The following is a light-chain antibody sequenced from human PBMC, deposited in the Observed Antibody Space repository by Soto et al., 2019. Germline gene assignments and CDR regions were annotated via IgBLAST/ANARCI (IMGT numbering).Light chain of an antibody. CDR3: QQYGNSPPLT. CDR1: QSVSSSY. CDR2: GAS. V-gene: IGKV3-20*01. Sequence: EIVLTQSPGTLYLSPGERATLSCRASQSVSSSYLAWYQQKPGQAPRLRIYGASSRATGIPDRFSGSGSGTDFTLTISRLEPEDFAVYYCQQYGNSPPLTFGGGTKVEIK. J-gene: IGKJ4*01.